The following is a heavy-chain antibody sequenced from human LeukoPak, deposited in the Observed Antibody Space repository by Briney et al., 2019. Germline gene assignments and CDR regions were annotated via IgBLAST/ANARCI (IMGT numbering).Heavy chain of an antibody. V-gene: IGHV5-51*01. Sequence: GESLKISCKGSGYSFTSYWIGWVPQVPGKGLELMGIIYPGDSDTRYSPSFQGQVTISADKSISTTYLQWSSLKASDTAMYYCAGPDYYDSSGYSDYWGQGTLVTVSS. CDR2: IYPGDSDT. CDR1: GYSFTSYW. J-gene: IGHJ4*02. CDR3: AGPDYYDSSGYSDY. D-gene: IGHD3-22*01.